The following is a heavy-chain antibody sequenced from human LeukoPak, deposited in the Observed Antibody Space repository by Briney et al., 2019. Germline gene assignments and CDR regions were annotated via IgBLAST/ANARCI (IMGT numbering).Heavy chain of an antibody. CDR1: GGSISSYY. CDR2: IYYSGST. Sequence: SETLSLTCTVSGGSISSYYWSWIRQPPGKGLEWIGYIYYSGSTNYNPSLKSRVTISVDRSKNQFSLKLSSVTAADTAVYYCATGYSSSWSGGYYFDYWGQGTLVTVSS. V-gene: IGHV4-59*12. D-gene: IGHD6-13*01. CDR3: ATGYSSSWSGGYYFDY. J-gene: IGHJ4*02.